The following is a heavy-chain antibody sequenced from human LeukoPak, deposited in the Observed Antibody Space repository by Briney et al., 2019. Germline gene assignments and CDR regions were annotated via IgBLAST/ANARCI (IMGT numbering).Heavy chain of an antibody. CDR2: IYYSGST. CDR3: ASLYYDFWSGYYGGSDYYYMDV. CDR1: GGSISSYY. J-gene: IGHJ6*03. D-gene: IGHD3-3*01. V-gene: IGHV4-59*01. Sequence: SETLSLTCTVSGGSISSYYWSWIRQPPGKGLEWIGYIYYSGSTNYNPSLKSRVTISVDTSKNQFSLKLSSVTAADTAVYYCASLYYDFWSGYYGGSDYYYMDVWGKGTTVTVSS.